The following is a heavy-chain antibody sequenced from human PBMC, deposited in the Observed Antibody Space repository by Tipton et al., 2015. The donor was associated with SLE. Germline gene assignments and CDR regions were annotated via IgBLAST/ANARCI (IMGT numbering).Heavy chain of an antibody. CDR3: AKDLEYGYGFPYWNFDL. V-gene: IGHV3-30*18. Sequence: SLRLSCAASGFTFSDYGMHWVRQAPGKGLEWVALISYDGSNKRYADSVKGRFTISRDNSKNTLYLQMNSLRPEDTAVYYCAKDLEYGYGFPYWNFDLWGRGSLVTVSP. CDR1: GFTFSDYG. CDR2: ISYDGSNK. J-gene: IGHJ2*01. D-gene: IGHD2-2*03.